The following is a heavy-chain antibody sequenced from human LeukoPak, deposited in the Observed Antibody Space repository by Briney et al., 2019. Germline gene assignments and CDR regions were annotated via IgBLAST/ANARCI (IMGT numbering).Heavy chain of an antibody. CDR3: ARTNMYYDILTGYPGRYYFDY. V-gene: IGHV4-34*01. J-gene: IGHJ4*02. CDR1: GGSFSGYY. Sequence: PSETLSLTCAVYGGSFSGYYWSWIRQPPEKGLEWIGEINHSGSTNYNPSLKSRVTISVDTSKNQFSLKLSSVTAADTAVYYCARTNMYYDILTGYPGRYYFDYWGQGTLVTVSS. CDR2: INHSGST. D-gene: IGHD3-9*01.